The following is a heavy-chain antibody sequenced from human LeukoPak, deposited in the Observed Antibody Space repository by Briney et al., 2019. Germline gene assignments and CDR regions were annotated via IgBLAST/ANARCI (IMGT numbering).Heavy chain of an antibody. CDR2: ISGSGGST. Sequence: ETGGSLRLSCAASGFTLSSYAMSWVRQAPGKGLEWVSAISGSGGSTYYADSVKGRFTISRDNSKNTLYLQMNSLRAEDTAVYYCAKTYSGSYYLDAFDIWGQGTMVTASS. CDR1: GFTLSSYA. J-gene: IGHJ3*02. D-gene: IGHD1-26*01. CDR3: AKTYSGSYYLDAFDI. V-gene: IGHV3-23*01.